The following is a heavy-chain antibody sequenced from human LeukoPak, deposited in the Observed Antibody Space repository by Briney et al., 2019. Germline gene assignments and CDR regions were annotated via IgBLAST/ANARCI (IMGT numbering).Heavy chain of an antibody. Sequence: GGSLRLSCAASGFTFSSYAMSWVRQAPGKGLECVSTISGSGGSTYYADSVKGRFTISRDSSKNTLYLQMNSLRAEDTAVYYCAKDARVGHCYGSGSYGDYWGQGTLVTVSS. CDR1: GFTFSSYA. CDR2: ISGSGGST. D-gene: IGHD3-10*01. CDR3: AKDARVGHCYGSGSYGDY. J-gene: IGHJ4*02. V-gene: IGHV3-23*01.